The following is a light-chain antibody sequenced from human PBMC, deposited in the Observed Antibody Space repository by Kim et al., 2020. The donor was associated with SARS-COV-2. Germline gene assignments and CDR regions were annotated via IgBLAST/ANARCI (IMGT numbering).Light chain of an antibody. CDR3: QQSYNTPYT. J-gene: IGKJ2*01. CDR2: AAS. CDR1: QSISSY. Sequence: SASVVDRITITCRASQSISSYLNWYQQKPGKAPKLLIYAASSLQSGVPSRFSGSGSATDFTLTISSLQPEDFATYDCQQSYNTPYTFGQGTKLEI. V-gene: IGKV1-39*01.